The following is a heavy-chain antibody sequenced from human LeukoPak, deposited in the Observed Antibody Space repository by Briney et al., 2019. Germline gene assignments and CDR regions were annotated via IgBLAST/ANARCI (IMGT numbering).Heavy chain of an antibody. D-gene: IGHD2-15*01. CDR2: IYSGGKT. CDR3: AREYCSDGTCYCYYGMDV. Sequence: PGGSLRLSCAASGFTVSNNYMSWLRQAPGKGLEWVSLIYSGGKTYYADSVKGRFIISRDNSKNTLYLQMNSLRAEDTAVYYCAREYCSDGTCYCYYGMDVWGHGTTVTVSS. V-gene: IGHV3-53*01. J-gene: IGHJ6*02. CDR1: GFTVSNNY.